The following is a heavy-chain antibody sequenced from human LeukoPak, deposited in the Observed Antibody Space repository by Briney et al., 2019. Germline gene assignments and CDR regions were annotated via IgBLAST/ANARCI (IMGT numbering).Heavy chain of an antibody. V-gene: IGHV3-49*03. CDR1: GFTFGDYG. J-gene: IGHJ5*02. CDR3: ARVSRGGITASWFDP. CDR2: IRSNTYGGST. D-gene: IGHD6-13*01. Sequence: GGSLRLSCEGSGFTFGDYGVGWFRQAPGKGLQWVTSIRSNTYGGSTEYVPSVKGRFTISRDDSNSIAYLQMNSLKAEDTAIYYCARVSRGGITASWFDPWGQGTLVTVSS.